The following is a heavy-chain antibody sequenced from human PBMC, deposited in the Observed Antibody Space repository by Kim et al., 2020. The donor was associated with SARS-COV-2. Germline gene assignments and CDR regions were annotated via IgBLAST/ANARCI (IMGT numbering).Heavy chain of an antibody. CDR2: ISGNSVSP. CDR3: ARTGLXAGTAVDY. Sequence: GGSLRLSCAASGFTFHDYGMSWVRQAPGKGLEXVAGISGNSVSPGYADSVKGRFXISRDXAKNSXYLQMNSLRAEDTALYQCARTGLXAGTAVDYWGQGTLVTVSS. J-gene: IGHJ4*02. V-gene: IGHV3-20*01. CDR1: GFTFHDYG. D-gene: IGHD6-13*01.